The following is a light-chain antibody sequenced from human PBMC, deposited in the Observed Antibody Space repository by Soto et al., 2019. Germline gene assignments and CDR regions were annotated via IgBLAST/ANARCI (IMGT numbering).Light chain of an antibody. V-gene: IGLV2-14*01. CDR3: SSYTSRSTLYV. J-gene: IGLJ1*01. CDR2: DVS. Sequence: QSALTQPASVSGSPGQSITISCTGTSSDGGGYNYVSWYQQHPGKAPKLMIYDVSNRPSGVSNRFSGSKSGNTASLTISGLQAEDEADYYCSSYTSRSTLYVFGTGTKVTVL. CDR1: SSDGGGYNY.